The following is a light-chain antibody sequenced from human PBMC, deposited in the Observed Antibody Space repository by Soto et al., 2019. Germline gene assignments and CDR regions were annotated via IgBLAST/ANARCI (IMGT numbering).Light chain of an antibody. CDR3: GTWDNSLSAVV. V-gene: IGLV1-51*01. Sequence: QSVLTQPPSVSAAPGQKVTISCSGSSSNIGNNYVSWYQQLPGTAPKLLIYDNNKRPSGIPDRFSGSKSGTSATLGITGLQTVDEADYYCGTWDNSLSAVVFGGGPKVPVL. CDR2: DNN. J-gene: IGLJ2*01. CDR1: SSNIGNNY.